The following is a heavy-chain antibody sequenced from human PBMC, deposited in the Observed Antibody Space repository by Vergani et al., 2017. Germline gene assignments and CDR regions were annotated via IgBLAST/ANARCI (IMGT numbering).Heavy chain of an antibody. D-gene: IGHD1-1*01. V-gene: IGHV4-59*01. Sequence: QVQLQESGPGLVKPSETLSLTCTVSGGSISGYYWSWIRQPPGKGLEWIGYIYYSGSTNYNPSLKSRVTLSVDTSKNQFSLKLSSVTAADTAVYYCASSPKGTRSWFDPWGQGTLVTVSS. CDR3: ASSPKGTRSWFDP. CDR2: IYYSGST. J-gene: IGHJ5*02. CDR1: GGSISGYY.